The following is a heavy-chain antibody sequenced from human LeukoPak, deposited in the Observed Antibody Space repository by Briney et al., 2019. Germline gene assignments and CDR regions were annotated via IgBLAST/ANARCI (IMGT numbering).Heavy chain of an antibody. CDR3: AKDGRKRMTMIINEPKRPYYWDY. Sequence: GGSLRLSCAASGFTFKNYAMNWVRQAPGKGLEWVSAISGSGGSTYYADSVKGRFTISRDNSKNTLYLQVNSLRAEDTAIYYCAKDGRKRMTMIINEPKRPYYWDYWGQGTLVTVSS. V-gene: IGHV3-23*01. J-gene: IGHJ4*02. D-gene: IGHD3-22*01. CDR1: GFTFKNYA. CDR2: ISGSGGST.